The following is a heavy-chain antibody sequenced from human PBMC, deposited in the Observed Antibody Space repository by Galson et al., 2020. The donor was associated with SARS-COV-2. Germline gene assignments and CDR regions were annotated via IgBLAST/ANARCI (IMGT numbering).Heavy chain of an antibody. J-gene: IGHJ4*02. Sequence: SQTLSLTCAVYGGSFSGYYWSWIRQPPGKGLEWIGEINHSGSTNYNPSLKSRVTISVDTSKNQFSLKLSSVTAADTAVYYCARGVLLWFREFFVDYWGQGTLVTVSS. CDR3: ARGVLLWFREFFVDY. CDR1: GGSFSGYY. D-gene: IGHD3-10*01. CDR2: INHSGST. V-gene: IGHV4-34*01.